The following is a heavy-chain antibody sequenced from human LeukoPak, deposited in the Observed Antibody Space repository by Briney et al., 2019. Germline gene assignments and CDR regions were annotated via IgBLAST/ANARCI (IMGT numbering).Heavy chain of an antibody. CDR1: GGSISSHY. V-gene: IGHV4-59*08. CDR3: ARLDYGYSYVFDY. J-gene: IGHJ4*02. D-gene: IGHD4-17*01. CDR2: IYYSGST. Sequence: SETLSLTCTVSGGSISSHYWSWIRQPPGKGLDWIGYIYYSGSTNYNPSPKSRVTISVDTSKNQFSLKLSSVTAADTAIYYCARLDYGYSYVFDYWGQGTLVTVSS.